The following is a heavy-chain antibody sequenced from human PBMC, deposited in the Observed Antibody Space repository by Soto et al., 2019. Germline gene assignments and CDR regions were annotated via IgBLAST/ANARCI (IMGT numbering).Heavy chain of an antibody. J-gene: IGHJ5*02. CDR2: ISATGDKT. V-gene: IGHV3-23*01. Sequence: AGSLRLSCAASGFDFSSNSMTWVRQAPGKGLEWVSGISATGDKTFYLDSVRGRFTVSRDIYKNILYLHMSSLRAEDTAVYYCTKWSGFGDAWGQGTLVTVSS. D-gene: IGHD3-10*01. CDR3: TKWSGFGDA. CDR1: GFDFSSNS.